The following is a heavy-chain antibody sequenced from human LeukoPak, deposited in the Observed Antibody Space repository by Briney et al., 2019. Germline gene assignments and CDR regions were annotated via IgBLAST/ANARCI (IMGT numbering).Heavy chain of an antibody. D-gene: IGHD4-17*01. Sequence: SQTLSLTCAISGDSLSRNIAAWNWIRQSPSRGLEWLGRTYYRSKWQTEYAVSLKSRLTITPDTSKNQFSLHLNSVTPEDTAVYYCAREVDSGADYWGQGTLVTVSS. V-gene: IGHV6-1*01. CDR1: GDSLSRNIAA. CDR3: AREVDSGADY. CDR2: TYYRSKWQT. J-gene: IGHJ4*02.